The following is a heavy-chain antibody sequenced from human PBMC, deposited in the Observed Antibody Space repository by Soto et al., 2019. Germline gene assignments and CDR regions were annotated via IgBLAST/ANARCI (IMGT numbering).Heavy chain of an antibody. CDR2: INSDGSTT. J-gene: IGHJ5*02. CDR1: GLDFSNTW. CDR3: TRDWSYASAS. D-gene: IGHD3-16*01. V-gene: IGHV3-74*01. Sequence: EVQLVESGGGLVQPGGSLKLSCAASGLDFSNTWMHWVRQPPGKGLVWVSHINSDGSTTTFADSVKGRFTISRDNAKKTVYLQMNSLRAEDTAVYYCTRDWSYASASWGQGTLVTVSS.